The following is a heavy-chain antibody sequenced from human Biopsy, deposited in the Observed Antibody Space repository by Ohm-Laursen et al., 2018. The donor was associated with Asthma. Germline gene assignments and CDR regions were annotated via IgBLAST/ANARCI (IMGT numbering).Heavy chain of an antibody. V-gene: IGHV3-30*03. Sequence: SLRLSCAATGFTFSSYGMHWVRQAPGKGLEWVAVISYDGSNKYYADSVKGRFTISRDNSKNTLYLQMDSLRAEDTAVYYCARGNHHLDYGGNSGAFDIWGQGTMVTVSS. CDR1: GFTFSSYG. CDR3: ARGNHHLDYGGNSGAFDI. D-gene: IGHD4-23*01. CDR2: ISYDGSNK. J-gene: IGHJ3*02.